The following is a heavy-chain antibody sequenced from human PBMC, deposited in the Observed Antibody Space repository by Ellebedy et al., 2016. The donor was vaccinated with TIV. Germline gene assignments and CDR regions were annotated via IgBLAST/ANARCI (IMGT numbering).Heavy chain of an antibody. CDR1: GGSISSGGYY. Sequence: LRLSCTVSGGSISSGGYYWSWIRPHPGKGLEWIGHNYYSGSTSYNPSLKSRVTISAGTSKNQFSLKLNSVTAADTAVYYCAREVWIQLWSGWFDPWGQGTLVTVSS. CDR3: AREVWIQLWSGWFDP. V-gene: IGHV4-31*03. CDR2: NYYSGST. D-gene: IGHD5-18*01. J-gene: IGHJ5*02.